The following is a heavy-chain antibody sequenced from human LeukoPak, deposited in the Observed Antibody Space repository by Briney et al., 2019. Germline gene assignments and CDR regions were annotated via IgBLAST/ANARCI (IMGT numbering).Heavy chain of an antibody. J-gene: IGHJ4*02. CDR2: ISGSGGST. D-gene: IGHD4-17*01. Sequence: GGSLRLSCAASGFTFSSYAMSWVRQAPGKGLEWVSAISGSGGSTYYADSVKGRFTISRDNSKNTLYLQMNSQRAEDTAVYYCAKAMYGDYAYYFDYWGQGTLVTVSS. CDR1: GFTFSSYA. CDR3: AKAMYGDYAYYFDY. V-gene: IGHV3-23*01.